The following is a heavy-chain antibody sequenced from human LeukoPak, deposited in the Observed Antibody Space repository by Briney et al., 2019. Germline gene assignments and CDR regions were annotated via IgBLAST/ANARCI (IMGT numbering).Heavy chain of an antibody. V-gene: IGHV3-30*04. CDR2: ISYDGSNK. J-gene: IGHJ4*02. Sequence: GGSLRLSCAASGFTFSSYAMRWVRQAPGKGLEWVAVISYDGSNKYYADSVKGRFTISRDNSKNTLYLQMNSLRAEDTAVYYCARDGDYVWGSYRSYFDYWGQGTLVTVSS. CDR3: ARDGDYVWGSYRSYFDY. CDR1: GFTFSSYA. D-gene: IGHD3-16*02.